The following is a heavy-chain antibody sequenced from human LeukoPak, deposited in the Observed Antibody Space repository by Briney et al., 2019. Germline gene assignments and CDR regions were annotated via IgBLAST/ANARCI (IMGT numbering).Heavy chain of an antibody. CDR3: AMAHFSSYLDDIDY. V-gene: IGHV3-23*01. CDR2: LSGSGGST. Sequence: GGSLRLSCAASGFTFSSYAMSWVRQAPGKGLEWVSGLSGSGGSTYYADSVKGRFTISRDNSKNTLFLQMDSLRAEDRAVYYCAMAHFSSYLDDIDYGGQGTLVTVSS. CDR1: GFTFSSYA. J-gene: IGHJ4*02. D-gene: IGHD4-11*01.